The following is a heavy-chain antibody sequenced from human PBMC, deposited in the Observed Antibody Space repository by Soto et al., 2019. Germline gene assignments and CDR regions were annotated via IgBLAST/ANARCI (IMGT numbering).Heavy chain of an antibody. J-gene: IGHJ4*02. D-gene: IGHD3-16*01. CDR3: ARDQFAFGGGTYFDY. CDR2: ISAYNGNT. Sequence: ASVKVSCKASGYTFTGYYLHWVRQAPGQGLEWMGWISAYNGNTNYAQKLQGRVTMTTDTSTSTAYMELSSLRSEDTAVYYCARDQFAFGGGTYFDYWGQGTLVTVSS. V-gene: IGHV1-18*04. CDR1: GYTFTGYY.